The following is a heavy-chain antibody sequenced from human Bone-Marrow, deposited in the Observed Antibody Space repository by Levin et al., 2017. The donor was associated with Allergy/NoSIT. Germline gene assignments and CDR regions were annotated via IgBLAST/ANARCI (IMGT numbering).Heavy chain of an antibody. CDR2: ISAYNGYT. J-gene: IGHJ6*02. Sequence: GESLKISCKASGYTFNTYGISWVRQAPGQGLEWMGWISAYNGYTDYAQLLQGRVTMTTDTSTSTAYLELRSLRSDDTAVYYCARDRIAPYNYQYGMDVWGQGTTVTVSS. CDR1: GYTFNTYG. CDR3: ARDRIAPYNYQYGMDV. V-gene: IGHV1-18*01. D-gene: IGHD2-2*02.